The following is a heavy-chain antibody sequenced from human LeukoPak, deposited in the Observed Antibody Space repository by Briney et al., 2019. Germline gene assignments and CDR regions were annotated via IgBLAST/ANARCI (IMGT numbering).Heavy chain of an antibody. V-gene: IGHV4-34*01. Sequence: SDTLSLTCAVYGGSFSVYYSSWTRHPPGKGLEWIGEINHSGSTTYNPSLKSRVTISVHTSKNQSALKLSSVTAADTAVYDSARGPSMTTVTHWGQGTLVTVSS. D-gene: IGHD4-11*01. CDR2: INHSGST. CDR1: GGSFSVYY. J-gene: IGHJ4*02. CDR3: ARGPSMTTVTH.